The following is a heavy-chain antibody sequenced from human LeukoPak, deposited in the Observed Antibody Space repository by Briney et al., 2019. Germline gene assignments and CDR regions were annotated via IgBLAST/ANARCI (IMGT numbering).Heavy chain of an antibody. J-gene: IGHJ4*02. Sequence: GGSLRLSCAASGFTFSSYSMNWGRQAPGEGLEWVSYISSSSSTIYYADSVKGRFTISRDNAKNSLYLQMNSLRAEDTAVYYCASGSSGWRFDYWGQGTLVTVSS. CDR3: ASGSSGWRFDY. CDR1: GFTFSSYS. CDR2: ISSSSSTI. V-gene: IGHV3-48*01. D-gene: IGHD6-25*01.